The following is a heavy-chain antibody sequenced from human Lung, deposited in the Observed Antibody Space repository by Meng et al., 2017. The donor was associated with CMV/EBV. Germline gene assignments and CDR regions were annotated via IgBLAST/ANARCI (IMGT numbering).Heavy chain of an antibody. D-gene: IGHD6-13*01. CDR3: AREGQLYSSSWYAFAY. J-gene: IGHJ4*02. V-gene: IGHV4-34*01. CDR1: GGSFSGYY. Sequence: LRLXCAVYGGSFSGYYWSWIRQPPGKGRERLGEINNNGSTNYNPSLKSRVTISVDTSKNQFSLKLSSVTAADTAVYYCAREGQLYSSSWYAFAYWGQGTXVNGAS. CDR2: INNNGST.